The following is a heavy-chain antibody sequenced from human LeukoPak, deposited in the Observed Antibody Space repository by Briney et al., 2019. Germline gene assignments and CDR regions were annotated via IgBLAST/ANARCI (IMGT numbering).Heavy chain of an antibody. CDR3: AELGITMIRGV. D-gene: IGHD3-10*01. J-gene: IGHJ6*04. V-gene: IGHV3-15*01. Sequence: PGGSLRLSCAASGFTFSNAWMSWVRQTPGKGLEWLGRIKSKTDGGTTDYAAPVKGRFTISRANAKNSLYLQMNSLSAEDTAVYYCAELGITMIRGVWGKGTTVTISS. CDR1: GFTFSNAW. CDR2: IKSKTDGGTT.